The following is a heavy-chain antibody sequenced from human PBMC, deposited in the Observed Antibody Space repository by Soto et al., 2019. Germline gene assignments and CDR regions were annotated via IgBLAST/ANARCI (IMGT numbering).Heavy chain of an antibody. V-gene: IGHV3-21*01. CDR3: ARADSVATIDYYGMDV. CDR1: GFTFSSYS. D-gene: IGHD5-12*01. J-gene: IGHJ6*02. Sequence: GGSLRLSCAASGFTFSSYSMNWVRQAPGKGLEWVSSISSSSSYIYYADSVKGRFTISRDNAKNSLYLQMNSLRAEDTAVYYCARADSVATIDYYGMDVWGQGTTVTVSS. CDR2: ISSSSSYI.